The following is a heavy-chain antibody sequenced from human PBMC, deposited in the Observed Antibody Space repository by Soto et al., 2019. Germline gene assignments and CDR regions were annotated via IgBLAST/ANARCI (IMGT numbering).Heavy chain of an antibody. V-gene: IGHV1-69*12. CDR3: ARAAGWLPESYGYFQH. D-gene: IGHD1-26*01. CDR1: GGTFSSYA. CDR2: IIPIFGTA. Sequence: QVQLVQSGAEVKKPGSSVKVSCKASGGTFSSYAISWVRQAPGQGLEWMGGIIPIFGTANYAQKFQGRVTITADESTCTAFMELGSLRSEDTAVYYCARAAGWLPESYGYFQHWGQGTLVTVSS. J-gene: IGHJ1*01.